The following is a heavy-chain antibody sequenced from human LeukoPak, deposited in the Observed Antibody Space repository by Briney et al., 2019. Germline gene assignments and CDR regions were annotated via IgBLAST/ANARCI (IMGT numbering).Heavy chain of an antibody. CDR2: IRYDGSNK. V-gene: IGHV3-30*02. J-gene: IGHJ4*02. D-gene: IGHD3-9*01. CDR1: GFTFSSYA. Sequence: GGSLRLSCAASGFTFSSYAMSRVRQAPGKGLEWVAFIRYDGSNKYYADSVKGRFTISRDNSKNTLYLQMNSLRAEDTAVYYCAKDPRGRYFDWFYFDYWGQGTLVTVSS. CDR3: AKDPRGRYFDWFYFDY.